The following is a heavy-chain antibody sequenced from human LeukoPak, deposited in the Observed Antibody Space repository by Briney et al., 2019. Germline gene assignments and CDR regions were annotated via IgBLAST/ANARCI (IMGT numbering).Heavy chain of an antibody. V-gene: IGHV4-59*01. CDR1: GGSISSYY. D-gene: IGHD6-13*01. J-gene: IGHJ4*02. CDR3: ARAGRRSSSWYTLGKYYFDY. Sequence: SETLSLTCTVSGGSISSYYWSWIRKPPGKGLEWMGYIYYSGSTNYNPSLKSRVTISVDTSKNQFSLKLSSVTAADTAVYCCARAGRRSSSWYTLGKYYFDYWGQGTLVTVSS. CDR2: IYYSGST.